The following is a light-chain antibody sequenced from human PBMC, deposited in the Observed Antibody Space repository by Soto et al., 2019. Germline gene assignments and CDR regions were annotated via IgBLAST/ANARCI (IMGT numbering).Light chain of an antibody. Sequence: QSVLTQPPSASGSPGQSVTISCTGTSSDVGGYNYVSWYQQHPGKAPKLMIHEVTKRPSGVPDRFSGSKSGNTASLAVSGHQAEDEADYYCSSYAGSKNLVFGGGTKLTVL. V-gene: IGLV2-8*01. CDR3: SSYAGSKNLV. J-gene: IGLJ2*01. CDR1: SSDVGGYNY. CDR2: EVT.